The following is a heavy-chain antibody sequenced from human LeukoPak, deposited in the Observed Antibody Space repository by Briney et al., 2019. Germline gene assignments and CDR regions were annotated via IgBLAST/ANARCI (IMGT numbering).Heavy chain of an antibody. D-gene: IGHD2-2*01. CDR2: IYYSGST. CDR1: GGSISSGDYY. Sequence: SETLSLTCTVSGGSISSGDYYWSWIRQPPGKGLEWIGYIYYSGSTYYNPSLKSRVTISVDTSKNQFSLKLSSVTAADTAVYYCARGPDPYCSSTSCDDYWGQGTLVTVSS. J-gene: IGHJ4*02. V-gene: IGHV4-30-4*01. CDR3: ARGPDPYCSSTSCDDY.